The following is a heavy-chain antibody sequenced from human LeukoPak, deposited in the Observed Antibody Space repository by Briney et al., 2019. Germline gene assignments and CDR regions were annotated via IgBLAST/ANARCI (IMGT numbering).Heavy chain of an antibody. CDR2: TRYDESKT. V-gene: IGHV3-30*02. J-gene: IGHJ4*02. D-gene: IGHD1-26*01. Sequence: GGFLRLSCAASGFTFSNNGMHWVRQTPGKGLEWVAFTRYDESKTFYGDSVRGRFTISRDNSKNTLYLQMNSLTTDDSAVYYCAKARYSGSPALDFWGQGTLVTVSS. CDR1: GFTFSNNG. CDR3: AKARYSGSPALDF.